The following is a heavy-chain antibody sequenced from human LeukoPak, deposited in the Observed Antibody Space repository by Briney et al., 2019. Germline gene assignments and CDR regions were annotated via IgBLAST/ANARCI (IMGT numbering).Heavy chain of an antibody. CDR3: AKDSRRYCSSTSCYGHGFDY. CDR1: GFTFSSYG. J-gene: IGHJ4*02. Sequence: GGSLRLSCAASGFTFSSYGMHWVRQAPGKGLEWVAVISYDGSNKYYADSVKGRFTISRDNSKNTLYLQMNSLRAEDTAVYYCAKDSRRYCSSTSCYGHGFDYWGQGTLVTVSS. D-gene: IGHD2-2*01. V-gene: IGHV3-30*18. CDR2: ISYDGSNK.